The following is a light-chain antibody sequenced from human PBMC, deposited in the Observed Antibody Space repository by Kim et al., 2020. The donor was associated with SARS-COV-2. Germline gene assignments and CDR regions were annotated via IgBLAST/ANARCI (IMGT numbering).Light chain of an antibody. Sequence: ASVGDRVIITCQASQDINNYLNWYQQKPGHAPKLLIHDASNLEAGVPSRFSGSGSGTHFTFTISSLQPEDLATYYCQQFDDLPGTFGGGTKVEIK. CDR2: DAS. J-gene: IGKJ4*01. V-gene: IGKV1-33*01. CDR3: QQFDDLPGT. CDR1: QDINNY.